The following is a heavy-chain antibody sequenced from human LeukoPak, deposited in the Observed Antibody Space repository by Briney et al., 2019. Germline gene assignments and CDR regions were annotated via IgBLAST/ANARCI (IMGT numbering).Heavy chain of an antibody. CDR2: IRYDGSNK. CDR1: GFTFSSYG. CDR3: AKDDWDWDAFDI. D-gene: IGHD3-9*01. V-gene: IGHV3-30*02. J-gene: IGHJ3*02. Sequence: PGGSLRLSCAASGFTFSSYGMHWVRQAPGKGLEWVAFIRYDGSNKYYADSVKGRFTISRDNSKNTLYLQMNSLRAEDTAVYYCAKDDWDWDAFDIWGQGTMVTVSS.